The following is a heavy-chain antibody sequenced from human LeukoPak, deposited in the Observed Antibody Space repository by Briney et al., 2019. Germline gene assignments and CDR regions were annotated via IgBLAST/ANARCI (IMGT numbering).Heavy chain of an antibody. CDR1: GYTFTGYY. D-gene: IGHD6-19*01. CDR3: AKEAAVAGYLDY. CDR2: INPDSGGT. J-gene: IGHJ4*02. V-gene: IGHV1-2*06. Sequence: ASVKVSCKASGYTFTGYYVHWVRQAPGQGLEWMGRINPDSGGTNYAQRFQGRVTMTRDTSISTAYMELGRLRSDDTAVYYCAKEAAVAGYLDYWGQGTLVTVSS.